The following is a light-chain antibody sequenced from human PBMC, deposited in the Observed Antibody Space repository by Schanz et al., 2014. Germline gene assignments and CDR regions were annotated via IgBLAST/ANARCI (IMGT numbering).Light chain of an antibody. V-gene: IGKV3-20*01. Sequence: EIVLTQSPGTLSLSPGERATLSCRASQSISSSLAWYQQKPGQAPSLLFFGASSRATGIPDRFSGSGSGTDFTLTISRLEPEDFAVYYCQQYGTSPQTFGQGTKVEI. CDR3: QQYGTSPQT. CDR1: QSISSS. J-gene: IGKJ1*01. CDR2: GAS.